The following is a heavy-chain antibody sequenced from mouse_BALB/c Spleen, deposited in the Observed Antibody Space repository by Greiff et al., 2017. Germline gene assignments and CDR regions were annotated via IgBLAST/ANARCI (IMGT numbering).Heavy chain of an antibody. CDR1: GFSFTSYG. Sequence: VQLQQSGPGLVAPSQSLSITCTVSGFSFTSYGVHWVRQPPGKGLEWLGVIWAGGSTNYNSALMSRLSISKDNSKSQVFLKMNSLQTDDTAMYYCARDRRMITTGWYFDVWGAGTTVTVSS. CDR3: ARDRRMITTGWYFDV. J-gene: IGHJ1*01. CDR2: IWAGGST. V-gene: IGHV2-9*02. D-gene: IGHD2-4*01.